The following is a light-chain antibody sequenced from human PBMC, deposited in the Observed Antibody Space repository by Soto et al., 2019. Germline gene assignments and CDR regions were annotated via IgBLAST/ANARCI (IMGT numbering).Light chain of an antibody. CDR1: QAVSSN. CDR3: PQYDVWPWT. V-gene: IGKV3-15*01. CDR2: GAS. J-gene: IGKJ1*01. Sequence: EIVMTQSPATLSVSPGEGATLSCRASQAVSSNLAWYQEKPGQAPRLLIYGASTRATGFPARFSGSGSGTEFTLTISSLQSEDFAVYYCPQYDVWPWTFGQGTKVDIK.